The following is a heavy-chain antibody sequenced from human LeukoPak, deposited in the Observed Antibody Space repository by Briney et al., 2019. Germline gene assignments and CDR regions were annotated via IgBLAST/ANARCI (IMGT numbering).Heavy chain of an antibody. CDR1: GFTFSSHG. J-gene: IGHJ4*02. V-gene: IGHV3-23*01. D-gene: IGHD3-22*01. CDR2: ISASGGST. Sequence: GGTLRLSCAASGFTFSSHGMNWVRQAPGKGLEWVSAISASGGSTYYADSVKGRFTISRDNAKNSLYLQMNSLRAEDTAVYYCARDDSSGYYFGTVDYWGQGTLVTVSS. CDR3: ARDDSSGYYFGTVDY.